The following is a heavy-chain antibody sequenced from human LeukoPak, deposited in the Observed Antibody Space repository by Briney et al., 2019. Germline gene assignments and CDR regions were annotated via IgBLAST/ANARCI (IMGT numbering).Heavy chain of an antibody. Sequence: GGSLRLSCAASGFTFSSYAMYWVRQAPGKGLEWVSSISSSSSYIYYADSVKGRFTISRDNAKNSLYLQMNSLRAEDTAVYYCARAGYDYVWGSYRCDYWGQGTLVTVSS. D-gene: IGHD3-16*01. V-gene: IGHV3-21*01. J-gene: IGHJ4*02. CDR1: GFTFSSYA. CDR2: ISSSSSYI. CDR3: ARAGYDYVWGSYRCDY.